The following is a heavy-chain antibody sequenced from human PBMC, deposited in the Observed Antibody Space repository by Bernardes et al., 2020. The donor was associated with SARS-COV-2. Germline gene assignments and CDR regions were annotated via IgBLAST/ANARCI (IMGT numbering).Heavy chain of an antibody. V-gene: IGHV3-21*01. D-gene: IGHD3-22*01. J-gene: IGHJ3*02. Sequence: GGSLRLSCAASGFTFSSYSMNWVRQAPGKGLEWVSSISSSSSYIYYADSVKGRFTISRDNAKNSLYLQMNSLRAEDTAVYYCARDYYDSSGYYYKYFYAFDIWGQGTMVTVSS. CDR2: ISSSSSYI. CDR1: GFTFSSYS. CDR3: ARDYYDSSGYYYKYFYAFDI.